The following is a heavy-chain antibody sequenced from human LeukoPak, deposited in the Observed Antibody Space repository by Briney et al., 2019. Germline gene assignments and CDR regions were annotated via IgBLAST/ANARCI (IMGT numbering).Heavy chain of an antibody. J-gene: IGHJ4*02. CDR1: GGSISSYY. D-gene: IGHD2-2*01. CDR3: ARAPRGVVLDY. V-gene: IGHV4-59*01. CDR2: IYYSGST. Sequence: ASETLSLTCTVSGGSISSYYWSWIRQPPGKGLEWIGYIYYSGSTNYNPSLKSRVTISVDTSKNQFSLKLSSVTAADTAVYYCARAPRGVVLDYWAQGTLVTVPS.